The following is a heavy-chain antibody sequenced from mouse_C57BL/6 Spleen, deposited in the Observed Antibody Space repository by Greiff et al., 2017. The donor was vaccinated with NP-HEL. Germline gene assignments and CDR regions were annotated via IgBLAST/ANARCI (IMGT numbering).Heavy chain of an antibody. CDR3: ARRGGLPAWFAY. CDR2: INPNNGGT. D-gene: IGHD2-4*01. CDR1: GYTFTDYN. V-gene: IGHV1-18*01. J-gene: IGHJ3*01. Sequence: LVEPGASVKIPCKASGYTFTDYNMDWVKQSHGKSLEWIGDINPNNGGTIYNQKFKGKATLTVDKSSSTAYMELRSLTSEDTAVYYCARRGGLPAWFAYWGQGTLVTVSA.